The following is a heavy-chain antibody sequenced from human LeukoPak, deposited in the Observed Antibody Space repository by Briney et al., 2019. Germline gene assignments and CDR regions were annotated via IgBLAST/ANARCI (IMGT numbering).Heavy chain of an antibody. CDR1: GGTFSSYA. D-gene: IGHD3-10*01. CDR2: IIPILGIA. V-gene: IGHV1-69*04. J-gene: IGHJ4*02. Sequence: SVKVSCKASGGTFSSYAMSWVRQAPGQGLEWMGRIIPILGIANYAQKFQGRVTITTDKSTSTAYMELSSLRSEDTAVYYCARSYYGSGSYYELVFDYWGQGTLVTVSS. CDR3: ARSYYGSGSYYELVFDY.